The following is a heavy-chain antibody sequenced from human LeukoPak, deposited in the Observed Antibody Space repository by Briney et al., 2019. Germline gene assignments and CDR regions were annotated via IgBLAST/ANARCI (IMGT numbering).Heavy chain of an antibody. D-gene: IGHD3-22*01. CDR3: AKDAYYYDSSGYYPFDY. CDR2: ISGSGGGS. V-gene: IGHV3-23*01. Sequence: GGSLRLSCAASGFTLSSYAMSWVRQAPGKGLQWVSVISGSGGGSYYADSVKGRFTLSRDNSKNTVYLQMNSLRAEDTAVYYCAKDAYYYDSSGYYPFDYWGQGTLVTVSS. J-gene: IGHJ4*02. CDR1: GFTLSSYA.